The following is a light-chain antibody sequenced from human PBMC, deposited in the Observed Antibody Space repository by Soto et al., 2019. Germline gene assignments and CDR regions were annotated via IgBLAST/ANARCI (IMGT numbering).Light chain of an antibody. J-gene: IGKJ1*01. CDR1: QGVSTG. Sequence: ALQLTQSPSSLSAFVGDSVTITCRASQGVSTGLAWYRQKAGRAPQLLIFDASRLESGVPSRFSGSGSGTEFTLTISSLQPEDFATYYCQQFNNYPLTFGQGTKVEIK. V-gene: IGKV1D-13*01. CDR3: QQFNNYPLT. CDR2: DAS.